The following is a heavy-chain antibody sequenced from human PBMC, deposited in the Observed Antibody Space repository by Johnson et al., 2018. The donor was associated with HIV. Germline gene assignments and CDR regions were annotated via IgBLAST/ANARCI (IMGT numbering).Heavy chain of an antibody. Sequence: QVQLVESGGGLVQPGRSLRLSCAASGFTFSDYYMSWIRQAPGKGLEWVSYISSSGSTIYYADSVKGRFTISRDNAKNSLYLQMNSLRAEDTAVYYCVWYCSGGSASAFYIWGQGTMVTVSS. V-gene: IGHV3-11*04. CDR3: VWYCSGGSASAFYI. CDR2: ISSSGSTI. CDR1: GFTFSDYY. D-gene: IGHD2-15*01. J-gene: IGHJ3*02.